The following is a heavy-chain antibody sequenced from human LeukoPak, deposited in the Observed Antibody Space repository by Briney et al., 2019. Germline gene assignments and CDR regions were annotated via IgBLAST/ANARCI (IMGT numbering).Heavy chain of an antibody. CDR1: GFTFDDYA. J-gene: IGHJ6*02. CDR2: ISWNSGSI. Sequence: GGSLRLSCAASGFTFDDYAMHWVRQAPGKGLEWVSGISWNSGSIGYADSVKGRFTISRDNSKNTLYLQMNSLRAEDTAVYYCASTYYYGSGSPPPLDVWGQGTTVTVSS. V-gene: IGHV3-9*01. CDR3: ASTYYYGSGSPPPLDV. D-gene: IGHD3-10*01.